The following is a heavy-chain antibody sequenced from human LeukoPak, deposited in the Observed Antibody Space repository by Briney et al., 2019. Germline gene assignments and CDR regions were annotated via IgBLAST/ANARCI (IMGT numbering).Heavy chain of an antibody. Sequence: SETLSLTCTVSGASIFGSYWSWIRQPPGKGLEWIGYIYYTGDSNYNPSLKSRVTISVDTSKNQLSLKLSSVTAADTAVYYCARGLEMATIFPDYWGQGTLVTVSS. V-gene: IGHV4-59*01. CDR3: ARGLEMATIFPDY. CDR2: IYYTGDS. D-gene: IGHD5-24*01. CDR1: GASIFGSY. J-gene: IGHJ4*02.